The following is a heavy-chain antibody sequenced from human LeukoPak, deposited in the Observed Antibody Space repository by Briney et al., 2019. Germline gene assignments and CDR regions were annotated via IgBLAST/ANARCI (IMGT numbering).Heavy chain of an antibody. CDR3: ARVDSSGWYSPAGGFDY. J-gene: IGHJ4*02. Sequence: GRSLRLSCAASGFTFSSYGMHWVRQAPGKGLEWVAVISYDGSNENYADSVKGRFTISRDNTKNTLYVQMNSLRAEDTALYYCARVDSSGWYSPAGGFDYWGQGTLVTVSS. CDR2: ISYDGSNE. D-gene: IGHD6-19*01. V-gene: IGHV3-30*03. CDR1: GFTFSSYG.